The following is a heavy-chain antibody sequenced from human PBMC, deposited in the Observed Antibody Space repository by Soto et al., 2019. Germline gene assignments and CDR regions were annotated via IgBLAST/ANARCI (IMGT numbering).Heavy chain of an antibody. J-gene: IGHJ5*02. V-gene: IGHV4-4*07. Sequence: QVQLQESGPGLVKPSETLSLTCTISGGSISSYYWSWIRQPAGKGLEWIGRIYTSGSTNYNPSLKSRVTMSVDTSKNQFSLKLSSVTAADTAVYYCAIDRSPREAATWFDPWGQGTLVTVSS. CDR1: GGSISSYY. D-gene: IGHD1-1*01. CDR3: AIDRSPREAATWFDP. CDR2: IYTSGST.